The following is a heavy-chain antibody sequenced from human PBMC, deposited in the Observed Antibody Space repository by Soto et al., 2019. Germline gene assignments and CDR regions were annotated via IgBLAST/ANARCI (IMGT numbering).Heavy chain of an antibody. V-gene: IGHV1-2*04. CDR1: GDSFNDYY. Sequence: QVQLVQSGAEVRKPGASVTVSCRSSGDSFNDYYIHWVRQAPGQGFEWMGWINPNGGVTKYAQKFQGWVSTTRDTSIRTVNMQLSRLRSDDTAVYYCARESGGATATLDYYYFYMDVWGTGTTVTVSS. CDR2: INPNGGVT. J-gene: IGHJ6*03. CDR3: ARESGGATATLDYYYFYMDV. D-gene: IGHD5-12*01.